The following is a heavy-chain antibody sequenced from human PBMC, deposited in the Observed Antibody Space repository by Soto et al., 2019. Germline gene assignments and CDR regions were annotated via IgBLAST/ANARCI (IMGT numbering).Heavy chain of an antibody. D-gene: IGHD3-10*01. CDR2: ISAYNGNT. Sequence: QVPLVQSGAEVKKPGPSVKVSCKASAYTFTSYGISWVRQAPGQGLEWMGWISAYNGNTNYAQKLQGRVTMTTDTSTSTAYMELRSLRSDDTAVYYCARGRRGDYYGSGSYDYWGQGTLVTVSS. V-gene: IGHV1-18*01. CDR1: AYTFTSYG. CDR3: ARGRRGDYYGSGSYDY. J-gene: IGHJ4*02.